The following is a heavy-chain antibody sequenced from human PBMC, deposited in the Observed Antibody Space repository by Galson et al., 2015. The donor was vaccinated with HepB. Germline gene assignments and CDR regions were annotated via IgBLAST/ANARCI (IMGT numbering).Heavy chain of an antibody. J-gene: IGHJ6*03. CDR3: ARDYSNPTDYYYYMDV. D-gene: IGHD4-11*01. Sequence: SVKVSCKASGYTFTSYAMNWVRQAPGQGLEWMGWINTNTGNPTYAQGFTGRFVFSLDTSVSTAYLQISSLKAEDTAVYYCARDYSNPTDYYYYMDVWGKGTTVTVSS. CDR1: GYTFTSYA. CDR2: INTNTGNP. V-gene: IGHV7-4-1*02.